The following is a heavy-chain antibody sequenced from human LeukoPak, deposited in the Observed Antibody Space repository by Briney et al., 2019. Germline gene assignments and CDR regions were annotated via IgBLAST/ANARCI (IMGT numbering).Heavy chain of an antibody. CDR3: ARDALRYDFWSGYRKYNWFDP. CDR1: GFTFSSYE. Sequence: PGGSLRLSCAASGFTFSSYEMNWVRQPPGKGLEWIGSIYYSGSTYYNPSLKSRVTISVDTSKNQFSLKLSSVTAADTAVYYCARDALRYDFWSGYRKYNWFDPWGQGTLVTVSS. V-gene: IGHV4-39*07. J-gene: IGHJ5*02. D-gene: IGHD3-3*01. CDR2: IYYSGST.